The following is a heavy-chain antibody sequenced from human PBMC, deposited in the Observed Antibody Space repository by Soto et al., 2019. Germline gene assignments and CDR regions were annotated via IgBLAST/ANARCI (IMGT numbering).Heavy chain of an antibody. CDR3: ARVGGELSSPRLYYFDY. CDR2: INHSGST. D-gene: IGHD3-16*02. Sequence: KPSETLSLTCAVYGGSFSCYYWSWIRQPPGKGLEWIGEINHSGSTNYNPSLKSRVTISVDTSKNQFSLKLSSVTAADTAVYYCARVGGELSSPRLYYFDYWGQGTLVTVSS. CDR1: GGSFSCYY. J-gene: IGHJ4*02. V-gene: IGHV4-34*01.